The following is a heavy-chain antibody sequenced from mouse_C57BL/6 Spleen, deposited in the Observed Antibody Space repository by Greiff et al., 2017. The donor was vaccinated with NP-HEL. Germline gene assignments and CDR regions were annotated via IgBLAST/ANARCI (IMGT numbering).Heavy chain of an antibody. D-gene: IGHD2-2*01. J-gene: IGHJ4*01. CDR2: IWSGGST. CDR1: GFSLTSYG. V-gene: IGHV2-2*01. Sequence: VKLEESGPGLVQPSQSLSITCTVSGFSLTSYGVHWVRQSPGKGLEWLGVIWSGGSTDYNAAFISRLSISKDNSKSQVFFKMNSLQADDTAIYYCARNLVMVTTRYAMDYWGQGTSVTVSS. CDR3: ARNLVMVTTRYAMDY.